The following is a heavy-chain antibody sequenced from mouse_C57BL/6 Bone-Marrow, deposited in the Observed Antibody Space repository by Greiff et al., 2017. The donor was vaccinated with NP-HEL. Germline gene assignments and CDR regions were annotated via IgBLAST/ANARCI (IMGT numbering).Heavy chain of an antibody. Sequence: QVQLQQPGAELVRPGSSVKLSCKASGYTFTSYWMDWVKQRPGQGLEWIGNIYPSDSETHYNQKFKDKATLTVDKSSSTAYMQLSSLTSEDSAVYYCARGGQLRLLAWFAYWGQGTLVTVS. CDR3: ARGGQLRLLAWFAY. J-gene: IGHJ3*01. CDR2: IYPSDSET. V-gene: IGHV1-61*01. D-gene: IGHD3-2*02. CDR1: GYTFTSYW.